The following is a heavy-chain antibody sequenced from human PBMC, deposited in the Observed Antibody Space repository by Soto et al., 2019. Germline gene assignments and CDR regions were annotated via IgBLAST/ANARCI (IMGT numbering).Heavy chain of an antibody. CDR1: GFTFGDSY. Sequence: PGGSLRLSCAGSGFTFGDSYMSWIRQAPGKGLEWLSYISPGSRYPAYADSVKGRFTISRDNAKRSLYLQMMSLTAEDTAIYYCVRGGGGGLFDPWGQGTMVTVSA. D-gene: IGHD2-15*01. CDR2: ISPGSRYP. CDR3: VRGGGGGLFDP. J-gene: IGHJ5*02. V-gene: IGHV3-11*06.